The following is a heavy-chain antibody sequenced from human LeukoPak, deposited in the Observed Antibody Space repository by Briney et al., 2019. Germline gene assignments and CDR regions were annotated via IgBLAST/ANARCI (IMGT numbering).Heavy chain of an antibody. J-gene: IGHJ3*02. CDR3: ARPRIAAAGYAFDI. CDR1: GYSFTNYW. V-gene: IGHV5-51*01. Sequence: GGSLQISCKDSGYSFTNYWIGWVRQLPGKNLEWMGIIYVGDSDTRYGPSFQGQVTISADKSRNTASLQWSSLKASDTAMYYCARPRIAAAGYAFDIWGQGTMVTVSS. CDR2: IYVGDSDT. D-gene: IGHD6-13*01.